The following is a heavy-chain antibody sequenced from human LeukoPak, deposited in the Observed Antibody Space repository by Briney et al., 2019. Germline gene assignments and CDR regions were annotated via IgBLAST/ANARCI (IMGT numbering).Heavy chain of an antibody. CDR2: IYTSGST. CDR1: GGSISSGSYY. J-gene: IGHJ4*02. V-gene: IGHV4-61*02. Sequence: PSQTLSLTCTVSGGSISSGSYYWSWIRQPAGKGLEWIGRIYTSGSTNYNPSLKSRVTISVDTSKNQFSLKLSSVTAADTAVYYCARWASDTLTGPDYWGQGTLVTASS. D-gene: IGHD3-9*01. CDR3: ARWASDTLTGPDY.